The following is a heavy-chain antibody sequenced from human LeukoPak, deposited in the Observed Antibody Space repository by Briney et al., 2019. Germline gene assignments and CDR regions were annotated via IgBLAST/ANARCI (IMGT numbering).Heavy chain of an antibody. CDR2: MYYDGSNK. Sequence: GGSLRLSCAASGFTFSSYGMHWVRQAPGKGLEWVAVMYYDGSNKYYADSVKGRFTISRDNSKNTLYLQMNSLRAEDTAVYYCARESEIIPSYYFDYWGQGTLVSVSS. V-gene: IGHV3-33*01. D-gene: IGHD3-10*01. CDR1: GFTFSSYG. J-gene: IGHJ4*02. CDR3: ARESEIIPSYYFDY.